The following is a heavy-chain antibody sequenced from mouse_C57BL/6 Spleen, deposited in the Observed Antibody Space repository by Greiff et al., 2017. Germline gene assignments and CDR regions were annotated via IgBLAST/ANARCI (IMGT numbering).Heavy chain of an antibody. CDR1: GYTFTDYY. CDR2: INPNNGGT. Sequence: EVQLQQSGPELVKPGASVKISCKASGYTFTDYYMNWVKQSHGKSLEWIGDINPNNGGTSYNQKFKGKATLTVDKSSSTAYMELRSLTSEDSAVYCGASIYYGYDGEAYWGQGTLVTVSA. J-gene: IGHJ3*01. CDR3: ASIYYGYDGEAY. D-gene: IGHD2-2*01. V-gene: IGHV1-26*01.